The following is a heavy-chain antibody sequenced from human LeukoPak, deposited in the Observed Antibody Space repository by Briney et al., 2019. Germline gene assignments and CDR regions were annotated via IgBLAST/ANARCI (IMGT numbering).Heavy chain of an antibody. J-gene: IGHJ3*02. Sequence: SETLSLTCTVSGGSISSSNWWSWVRQPPGKGLEWIGEIYHSGSTNYNPSLKSRVTISVDKSKNQFSLKLSSVTAADTAVYYCARDLLETYDFWSGYYNHPHLYDAFDIWGQGTMVTVSS. CDR3: ARDLLETYDFWSGYYNHPHLYDAFDI. V-gene: IGHV4-4*02. CDR2: IYHSGST. D-gene: IGHD3-3*01. CDR1: GGSISSSNW.